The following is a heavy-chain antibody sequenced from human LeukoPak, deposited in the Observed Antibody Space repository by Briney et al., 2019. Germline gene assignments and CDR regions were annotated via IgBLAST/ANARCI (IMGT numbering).Heavy chain of an antibody. J-gene: IGHJ4*02. CDR3: ARGPLIAAAGTW. CDR2: ITGTSSTI. V-gene: IGHV3-48*01. D-gene: IGHD6-13*01. Sequence: GGSLRLSCAASGFSFSDYSINWFRQAPGKGLEWVSYITGTSSTIYYADSMKGRFTVSRDNAKSSLFLHMNSLRAEDTAVYYCARGPLIAAAGTWWGQGTLVTVSS. CDR1: GFSFSDYS.